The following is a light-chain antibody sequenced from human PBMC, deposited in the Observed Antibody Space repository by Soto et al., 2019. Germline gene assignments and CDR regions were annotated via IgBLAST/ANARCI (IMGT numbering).Light chain of an antibody. V-gene: IGKV3-11*01. J-gene: IGKJ4*01. CDR2: DAS. CDR3: QQRSHWPPLT. CDR1: QSVSTY. Sequence: EIVLTQSPATLSMSPGERATLSCRASQSVSTYLAWYPQKPGQAPRLLIFDASNRASGIPSRFSGSGSGTNCTLTISRLEPADFAVYFCQQRSHWPPLTFGGGTKGEIK.